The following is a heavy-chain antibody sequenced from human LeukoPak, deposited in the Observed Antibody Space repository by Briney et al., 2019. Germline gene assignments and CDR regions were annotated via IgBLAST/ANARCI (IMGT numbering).Heavy chain of an antibody. D-gene: IGHD6-19*01. J-gene: IGHJ4*02. CDR2: INPTGGSS. CDR1: GYTFTNYY. Sequence: ASVKVSCKASGYTFTNYYMHWVRQAPGQGLEWMGIINPTGGSSSYAQKFQGRVTMTRDTSTSTVYMELRSLRSEDTAVYYCARGSHDGSGCYEFWGQGTLVTVSS. CDR3: ARGSHDGSGCYEF. V-gene: IGHV1-46*01.